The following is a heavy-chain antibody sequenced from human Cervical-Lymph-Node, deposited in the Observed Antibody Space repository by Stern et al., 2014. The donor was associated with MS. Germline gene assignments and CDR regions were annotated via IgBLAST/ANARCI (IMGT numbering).Heavy chain of an antibody. D-gene: IGHD5-24*01. V-gene: IGHV3-33*01. CDR3: ARGHIPYAYNYLVDY. CDR2: AWYDGSTA. J-gene: IGHJ4*02. Sequence: QVQLVESGGGVVQPGTSLRLSCAASGFTFSSYGMHWVRQAPGKGLEWVALAWYDGSTAYYTNSVKGRFTISRDNSKNTLSLQMNSLTAEDTAVYYCARGHIPYAYNYLVDYWGQGTLVTVSS. CDR1: GFTFSSYG.